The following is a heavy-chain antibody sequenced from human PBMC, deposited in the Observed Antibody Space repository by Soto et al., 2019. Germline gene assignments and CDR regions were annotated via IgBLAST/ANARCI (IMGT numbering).Heavy chain of an antibody. CDR1: RFTFSNYW. V-gene: IGHV3-7*01. CDR3: ASDPYDSDGYGAFDI. D-gene: IGHD3-22*01. Sequence: GGSLRLSCVASRFTFSNYWMSWVRQAPGKGLEWVANIKQDGSEKEYVDSVKGRFTISRDNAKNSLYLQMSSLRAEDTAVYYCASDPYDSDGYGAFDIWGQGTMVTVSS. CDR2: IKQDGSEK. J-gene: IGHJ3*02.